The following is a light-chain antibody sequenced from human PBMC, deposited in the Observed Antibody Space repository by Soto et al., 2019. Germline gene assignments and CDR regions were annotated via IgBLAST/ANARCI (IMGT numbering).Light chain of an antibody. Sequence: EIVMTQSPATLSVSPGERATLSCRASQSVSSNLAWYQQKPGQAPRLLIYGASTRATGIPAGFSGSGSGTEFTLTISSLQSEGFGVYYCQEYNNWPLTFGGGTKLEIK. CDR1: QSVSSN. CDR3: QEYNNWPLT. CDR2: GAS. V-gene: IGKV3-15*01. J-gene: IGKJ4*01.